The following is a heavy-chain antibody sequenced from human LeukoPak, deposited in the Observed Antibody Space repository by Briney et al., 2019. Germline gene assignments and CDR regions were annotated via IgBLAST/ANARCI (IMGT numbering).Heavy chain of an antibody. CDR3: ASGEFRHGLQVDY. Sequence: SETLSLTCAVSGGSISSSNWWSWVRQPPGKGLEWIGEIYHSGSTNYNPSLKSRVTISVDKSRNQFSLKVNSVTAADTAVYYCASGEFRHGLQVDYWGQGTLVAVSS. D-gene: IGHD3/OR15-3a*01. V-gene: IGHV4-4*02. CDR1: GGSISSSNW. J-gene: IGHJ4*02. CDR2: IYHSGST.